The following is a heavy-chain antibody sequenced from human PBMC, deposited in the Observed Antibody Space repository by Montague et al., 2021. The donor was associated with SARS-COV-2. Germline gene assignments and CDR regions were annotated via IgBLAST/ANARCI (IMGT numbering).Heavy chain of an antibody. CDR1: GFTFSIYN. D-gene: IGHD3-22*01. J-gene: IGHJ4*02. CDR2: MSSSGNYI. V-gene: IGHV3-21*01. Sequence: SLRLSCAASGFTFSIYNMNWVRQAPGKGLEWVSSMSSSGNYIYYADSVRGRFTISRDNAKSSLSLQMNRLTAEDTAVYYCASDRLPGAYNHDRSGYHYWGRGTLVTVSS. CDR3: ASDRLPGAYNHDRSGYHY.